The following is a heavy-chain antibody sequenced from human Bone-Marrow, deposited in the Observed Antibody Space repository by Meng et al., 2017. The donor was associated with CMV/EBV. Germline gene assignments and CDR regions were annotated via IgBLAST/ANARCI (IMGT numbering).Heavy chain of an antibody. CDR1: GFTFSSYR. V-gene: IGHV3-21*01. CDR2: IGSSGSDT. J-gene: IGHJ4*02. D-gene: IGHD1-14*01. Sequence: GGSLRLPCAAAGFTFSSYRMHWVRQAPGKGLVWVSRIGSSGSDTYYADSVKGRFTISRDNAKNTLYLQMNSLRAEDTAVYYCATQVSNVTGIDYWGQGTLVTVSS. CDR3: ATQVSNVTGIDY.